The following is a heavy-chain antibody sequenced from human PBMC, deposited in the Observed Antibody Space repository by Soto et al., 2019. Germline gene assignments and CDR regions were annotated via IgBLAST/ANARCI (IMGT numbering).Heavy chain of an antibody. CDR3: ARLGGLATISYYFDF. D-gene: IGHD3-16*01. V-gene: IGHV4-39*01. J-gene: IGHJ4*02. CDR2: IYYRGNA. Sequence: SETLSLTCSVSDDSINSDKYYWGWIRQPPGKGLEWIGSIYYRGNAYYNPSLQTRVTISLDKSRSQFSLKLNSVTAADSAVYFCARLGGLATISYYFDFWGPGALVTVSS. CDR1: DDSINSDKYY.